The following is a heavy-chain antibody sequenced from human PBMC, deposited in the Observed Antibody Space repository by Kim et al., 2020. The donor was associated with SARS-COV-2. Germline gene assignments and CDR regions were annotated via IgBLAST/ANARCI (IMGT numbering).Heavy chain of an antibody. J-gene: IGHJ4*02. CDR3: ARERDRPIAVAGTNYFDY. CDR2: INAGNGNT. Sequence: ASVKVSCKASGYTFTSYAMHWVRQAPGQRLEWMGWINAGNGNTKYSQKFQGRVTITRDTSASTAYMELSSLRSEDTAVYYCARERDRPIAVAGTNYFDYWGQGTLVTVSS. CDR1: GYTFTSYA. V-gene: IGHV1-3*01. D-gene: IGHD6-19*01.